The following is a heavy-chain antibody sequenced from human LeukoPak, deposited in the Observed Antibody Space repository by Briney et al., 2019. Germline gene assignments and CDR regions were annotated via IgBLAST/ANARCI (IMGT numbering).Heavy chain of an antibody. D-gene: IGHD1-26*01. J-gene: IGHJ4*02. CDR2: ISYDGSNK. V-gene: IGHV3-30*04. CDR1: GFTFSSYA. CDR3: ARRSPGDY. Sequence: GGSLRLSCAVSGFTFSSYAMHWVRQAPGKGPEWVAVISYDGSNKYYADSVKGRFTISRDNSKNTLNLQMNSLRAEDTAVYYCARRSPGDYWGQGTLVTVSS.